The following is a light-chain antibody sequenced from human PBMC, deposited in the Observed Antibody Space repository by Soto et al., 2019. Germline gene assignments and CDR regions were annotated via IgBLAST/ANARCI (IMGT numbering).Light chain of an antibody. CDR3: QQYDSSPIFT. CDR1: QSVGSSY. V-gene: IGKV3-20*01. CDR2: GAS. Sequence: EIVLTQSPGTLSLSPGERATLSCRASQSVGSSYLAWYQQKPGQAPRLLIYGASSRATGIPDRFSGSGSGTDFPLTISRLEPEDFAVYYCQQYDSSPIFTFGPGTKVDIK. J-gene: IGKJ3*01.